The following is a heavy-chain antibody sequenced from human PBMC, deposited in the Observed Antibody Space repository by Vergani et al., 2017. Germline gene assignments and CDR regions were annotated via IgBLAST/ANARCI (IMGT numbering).Heavy chain of an antibody. V-gene: IGHV3-30-3*02. D-gene: IGHD3-16*01. J-gene: IGHJ5*02. CDR2: ISYDGSNK. CDR1: GFTFSSYA. CDR3: AKQSLNSRPFDP. Sequence: QVQLVESGGGVVQPGRSLRLSCAASGFTFSSYAMHWVRQAPGKGLEWVAVISYDGSNKYYADSVKGRFTISRDNSKNTLYLQMNSLRAEDTAVYYCAKQSLNSRPFDPWGQGTLVTVSS.